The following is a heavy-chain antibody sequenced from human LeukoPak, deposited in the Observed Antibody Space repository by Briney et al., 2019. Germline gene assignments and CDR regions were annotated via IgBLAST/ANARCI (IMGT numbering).Heavy chain of an antibody. CDR3: ARGRVGLWFADY. Sequence: SETLSLTCTVSGGSFSGYYWSWIRQPPGKGLEWIGEINHSGSTNYNPSLKSRVTISVDTSKNQFSLKLSSVTAADTAVYYCARGRVGLWFADYWGQGTLVTVSS. J-gene: IGHJ4*02. CDR1: GGSFSGYY. CDR2: INHSGST. V-gene: IGHV4-34*01. D-gene: IGHD3-10*01.